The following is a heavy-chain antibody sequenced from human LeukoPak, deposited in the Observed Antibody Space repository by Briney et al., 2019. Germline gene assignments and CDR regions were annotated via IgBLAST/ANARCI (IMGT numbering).Heavy chain of an antibody. D-gene: IGHD3-22*01. J-gene: IGHJ4*02. CDR3: ARQIDDSSGYPSDY. Sequence: ASETLSLTCTVSGGSISSYYWSWIRQPPGKGLEWIGYIYYSGSTNYNPSLKSRVTISVDTSKNQFSLKLSSVTAADTAVYYCARQIDDSSGYPSDYWGQGTLVTVSS. CDR2: IYYSGST. CDR1: GGSISSYY. V-gene: IGHV4-59*08.